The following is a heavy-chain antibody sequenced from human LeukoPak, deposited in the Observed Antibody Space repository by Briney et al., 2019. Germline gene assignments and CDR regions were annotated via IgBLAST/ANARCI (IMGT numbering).Heavy chain of an antibody. Sequence: GGSLRLSCAASGFTFSNYDMHWVRQATGKGLEWVSAIGTAGDTYYPGSVKGRFTISRENAKNSLYLQMNSLRAGDTAVYYCARSGEDWYFDLWGRATLVTVSS. J-gene: IGHJ2*01. CDR1: GFTFSNYD. V-gene: IGHV3-13*01. D-gene: IGHD2-21*01. CDR2: IGTAGDT. CDR3: ARSGEDWYFDL.